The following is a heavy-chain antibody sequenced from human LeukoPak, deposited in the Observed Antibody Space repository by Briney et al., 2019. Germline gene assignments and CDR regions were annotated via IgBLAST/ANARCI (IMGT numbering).Heavy chain of an antibody. D-gene: IGHD5-24*01. CDR2: MNPKRGNT. V-gene: IGHV1-8*01. CDR3: ARGVDLGY. CDR1: GCAFTNYD. J-gene: IGHJ4*02. Sequence: ASVKVSCKASGCAFTNYDINWVRQATGQGLEWMGWMNPKRGNTGYAQKFQGRVIMTRNTSINTAYLELSNLGSADTAVYFCARGVDLGYWGQETLVTVSS.